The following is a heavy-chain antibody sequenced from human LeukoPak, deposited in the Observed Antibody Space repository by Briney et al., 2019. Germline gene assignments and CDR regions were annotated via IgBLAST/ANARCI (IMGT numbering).Heavy chain of an antibody. V-gene: IGHV3-48*03. CDR2: ISSSGSTI. D-gene: IGHD6-6*01. CDR3: ARVPTVIAAPPGAFDY. CDR1: GFTFSSYE. J-gene: IGHJ4*02. Sequence: GGSLRLSCAASGFTFSSYEMNWVRQAPGKGLEWVSYISSSGSTIYYADSVKGRFTISRDNAKNSLYLQMNSLRAEDTAVYYCARVPTVIAAPPGAFDYWGQGTLVTVSS.